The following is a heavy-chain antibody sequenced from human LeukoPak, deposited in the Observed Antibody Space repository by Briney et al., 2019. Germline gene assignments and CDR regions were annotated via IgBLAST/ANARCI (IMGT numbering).Heavy chain of an antibody. D-gene: IGHD3-10*01. J-gene: IGHJ4*02. CDR1: GFTFSNYW. Sequence: GGSLRLSCAASGFTFSNYWMTWVRQAPGKGPEWVANIKQGGSEEYYVDSVKCRFTISRDNANNSLYLQMNSLRAEDTAIYYCARDWGYYGSGTTDNWGQGTLVTVSS. CDR3: ARDWGYYGSGTTDN. V-gene: IGHV3-7*01. CDR2: IKQGGSEE.